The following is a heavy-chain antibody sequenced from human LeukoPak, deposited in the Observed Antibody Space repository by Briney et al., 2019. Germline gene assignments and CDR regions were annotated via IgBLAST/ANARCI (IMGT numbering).Heavy chain of an antibody. CDR3: ATLSITLVVVISPFDY. Sequence: GGSLRLSCAASGFTFSTFPMHWLRQAPGKGLEWVALIQDDGATTNYADSVRGRFTISRDNSKSTVYLQMNSLKPDDTAVYYCATLSITLVVVISPFDYWGQGTLVTVSS. CDR2: IQDDGATT. J-gene: IGHJ4*02. V-gene: IGHV3-30*02. D-gene: IGHD3-22*01. CDR1: GFTFSTFP.